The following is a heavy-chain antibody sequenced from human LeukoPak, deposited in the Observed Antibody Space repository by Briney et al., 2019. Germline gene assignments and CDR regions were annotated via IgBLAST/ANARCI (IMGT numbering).Heavy chain of an antibody. J-gene: IGHJ5*02. CDR1: GGSISSYY. CDR2: IYYSGST. CDR3: ARDRRFHAQYNWFDP. Sequence: SGILSLTCTVSGGSISSYYWSWIRQPPGKGLEWIGYIYYSGSTNYNPSLKSRVTISVDTSKNQFSLKLSSVTAADTAVYYCARDRRFHAQYNWFDPWGQGTLVTVSS. D-gene: IGHD3-3*01. V-gene: IGHV4-59*01.